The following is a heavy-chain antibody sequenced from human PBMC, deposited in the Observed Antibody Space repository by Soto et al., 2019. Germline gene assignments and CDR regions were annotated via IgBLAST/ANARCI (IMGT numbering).Heavy chain of an antibody. CDR3: AKSVIRSVQGHYYDSSGYYPLAHY. V-gene: IGHV3-30*18. CDR1: GFTLSSYG. D-gene: IGHD3-22*01. CDR2: ISYDGSNK. J-gene: IGHJ4*02. Sequence: GGSLRPPCEASGFTLSSYGMNWVGKAQGKGREWGAVISYDGSNKYYADSVKGRFTISRDNSKNTLYLQMNSLRAEDNAVYYCAKSVIRSVQGHYYDSSGYYPLAHYWGQGTILTVSS.